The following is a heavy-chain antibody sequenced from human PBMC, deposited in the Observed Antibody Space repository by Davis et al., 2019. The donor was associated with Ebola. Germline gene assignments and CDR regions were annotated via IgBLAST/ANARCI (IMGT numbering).Heavy chain of an antibody. J-gene: IGHJ3*02. D-gene: IGHD3-16*02. V-gene: IGHV3-53*05. Sequence: GESLKISCEASGFTFRNYWMSWVRQAPGKGLEWVSGIYTGGSTHYADSVKGRFTISRDNSKNTLYLQMNSLRAEATAVYYCARRALYDYVWGSYRYTSEVDAFDIWGQGTMVTVSS. CDR2: IYTGGST. CDR1: GFTFRNYW. CDR3: ARRALYDYVWGSYRYTSEVDAFDI.